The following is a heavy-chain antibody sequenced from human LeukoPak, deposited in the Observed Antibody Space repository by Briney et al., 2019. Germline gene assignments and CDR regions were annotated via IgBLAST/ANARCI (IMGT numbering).Heavy chain of an antibody. Sequence: GGSLRLSCAASGFTFTTYWMGWVRQAPGKGLEWVANIKQDGSEQYYVDSVKGRFTISRDNSKNTLYLQMNSLRAEDTAVYYCAKGRGQMVRGVIITDYWGQGTLVTVSS. V-gene: IGHV3-7*03. CDR3: AKGRGQMVRGVIITDY. J-gene: IGHJ4*02. D-gene: IGHD3-10*01. CDR1: GFTFTTYW. CDR2: IKQDGSEQ.